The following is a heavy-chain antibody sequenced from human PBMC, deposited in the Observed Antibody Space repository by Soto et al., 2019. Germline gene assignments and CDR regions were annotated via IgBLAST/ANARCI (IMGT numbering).Heavy chain of an antibody. J-gene: IGHJ4*02. V-gene: IGHV3-30*03. D-gene: IGHD6-19*01. Sequence: GGSLRLSCAASGFTFSNSELPWVRRAPGKGLEWVAFISYDGSNKYYADSVKGRFTISRDNSKNTLYLQMNSVRAEDTAVYYCIRHVPRVAGTGAPVWGQGT. CDR3: IRHVPRVAGTGAPV. CDR2: ISYDGSNK. CDR1: GFTFSNSE.